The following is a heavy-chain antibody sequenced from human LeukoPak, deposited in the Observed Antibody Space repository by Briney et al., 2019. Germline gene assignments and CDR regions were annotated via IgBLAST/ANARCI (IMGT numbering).Heavy chain of an antibody. CDR3: ARARLRVTMIVVENWFDP. Sequence: SETLSLTCTVSGGSVSSGSYYWSWIRQPPGKGLEWIGYIYYSGSTYYNPSLKSRVTISVDTSKNQFSLKLSSVTAADTAVYYCARARLRVTMIVVENWFDPWGQGTLVTVSS. CDR2: IYYSGST. J-gene: IGHJ5*02. D-gene: IGHD3-22*01. V-gene: IGHV4-61*01. CDR1: GGSVSSGSYY.